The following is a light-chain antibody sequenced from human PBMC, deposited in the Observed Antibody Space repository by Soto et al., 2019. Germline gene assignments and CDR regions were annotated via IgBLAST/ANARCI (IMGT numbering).Light chain of an antibody. Sequence: QSALTQPASVSGSPGQSITISCTGTSSDVGGYNYVSWYQQHPGKAPKHMIYDVSNRPSGVSNRFSGSKSGNTASLTISGLQAEDEADYYCSSYTSSSTLRVFGTGTKVTVL. CDR3: SSYTSSSTLRV. J-gene: IGLJ1*01. V-gene: IGLV2-14*01. CDR2: DVS. CDR1: SSDVGGYNY.